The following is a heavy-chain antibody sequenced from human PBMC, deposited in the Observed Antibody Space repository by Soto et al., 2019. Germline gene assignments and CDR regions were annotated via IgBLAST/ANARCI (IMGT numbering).Heavy chain of an antibody. J-gene: IGHJ4*02. V-gene: IGHV4-4*02. CDR1: GGSISSSYW. Sequence: QVELQESGPGLVKPSGTLSLTCAVSGGSISSSYWWSWVRQPPGKGLEWIGEIYHSGSANYNPSLQRRVTISVDNSKNQFSLKLSSVTAADTAVYYCARYIAASGTYYFDYWGQGTLVTVSS. D-gene: IGHD6-13*01. CDR2: IYHSGSA. CDR3: ARYIAASGTYYFDY.